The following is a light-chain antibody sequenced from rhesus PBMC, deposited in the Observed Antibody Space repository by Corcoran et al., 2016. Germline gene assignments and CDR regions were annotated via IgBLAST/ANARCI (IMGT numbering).Light chain of an antibody. J-gene: IGKJ1*01. CDR1: QGFINY. CDR3: QRHNSYPRK. Sequence: DIQMTQSPSFLSASVGDTVTITFRASQGFINYLAWYQQKPGKAPKPLIYYASNLESWVPSRFSGNGSGTEFTLTINSLQTEDFATNYCQRHNSYPRKFSQETKVEIK. V-gene: IGKV1S14*01. CDR2: YAS.